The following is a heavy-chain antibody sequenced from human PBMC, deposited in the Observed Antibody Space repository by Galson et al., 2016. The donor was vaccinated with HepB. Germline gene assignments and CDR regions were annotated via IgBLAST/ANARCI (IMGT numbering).Heavy chain of an antibody. V-gene: IGHV3-23*03. D-gene: IGHD6-19*01. CDR2: IDIGGDST. CDR1: GFTFSSHP. CDR3: AKDSPYSSGWSTY. J-gene: IGHJ4*02. Sequence: SLRLSCAGSGFTFSSHPMNWVRQAPGKGLEWVSSIDIGGDSTYYADSVKGRFTISRDNSKNTVYLQMNSLRAEDTALYYCAKDSPYSSGWSTYWGQGTLVTVSS.